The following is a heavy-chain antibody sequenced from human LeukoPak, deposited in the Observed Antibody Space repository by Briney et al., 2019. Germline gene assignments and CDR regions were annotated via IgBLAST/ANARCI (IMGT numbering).Heavy chain of an antibody. CDR3: ARAAIVVVVADERGAFDI. J-gene: IGHJ3*02. Sequence: SETLSLTCTVSGGSVSSGSYYWSWIRQPPGKGLEWIGYIYYSGSTNYNPSLKSRVTISVDTSKNQFSLKLSSVTAADTAVYYCARAAIVVVVADERGAFDIWGQGTMVTVSS. D-gene: IGHD2-15*01. CDR1: GGSVSSGSYY. CDR2: IYYSGST. V-gene: IGHV4-61*01.